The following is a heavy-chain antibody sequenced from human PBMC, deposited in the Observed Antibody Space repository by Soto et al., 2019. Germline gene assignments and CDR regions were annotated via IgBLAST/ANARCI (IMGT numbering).Heavy chain of an antibody. D-gene: IGHD3-22*01. V-gene: IGHV3-30*18. CDR2: ISYDGSNK. CDR3: AKDTMIVNGGYFDY. CDR1: GFTFSSYG. Sequence: GGSLRLSCAASGFTFSSYGMHWVRQAPGKGLEWVAVISYDGSNKYYADSVKGRFTISRDNSKNTLYLQMNSLRAEDTAVYYCAKDTMIVNGGYFDYWGQGTLVTVSS. J-gene: IGHJ4*02.